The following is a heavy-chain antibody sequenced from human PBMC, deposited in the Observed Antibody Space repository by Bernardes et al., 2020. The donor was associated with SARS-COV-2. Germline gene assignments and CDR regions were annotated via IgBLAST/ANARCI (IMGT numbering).Heavy chain of an antibody. Sequence: SETLSLTCTVSGGSISSSSYYWGWIRQPPGKGLEWIVSIYYSGSTYYNPSLKSRVTISVDTSKNQFSLKLSSVTAADTAVYYCARHGGITMIVVVIPGYFDYWGQGTLVTVSS. V-gene: IGHV4-39*01. CDR1: GGSISSSSYY. J-gene: IGHJ4*02. D-gene: IGHD3-22*01. CDR2: IYYSGST. CDR3: ARHGGITMIVVVIPGYFDY.